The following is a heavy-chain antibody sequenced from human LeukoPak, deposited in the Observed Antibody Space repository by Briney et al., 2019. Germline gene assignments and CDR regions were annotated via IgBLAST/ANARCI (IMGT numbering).Heavy chain of an antibody. CDR2: ISSSSSTI. CDR1: GFTFSSYS. D-gene: IGHD2-2*03. V-gene: IGHV3-48*02. Sequence: GGSLRLSCAASGFTFSSYSMNWVRQAPGEGLEWVSYISSSSSTIYYADSVKGRFTISRDNAKNSLYLQMNSLRDEDTAVYYCARDFVLLGIVVRGFDYWGQGTLVTVSS. J-gene: IGHJ4*02. CDR3: ARDFVLLGIVVRGFDY.